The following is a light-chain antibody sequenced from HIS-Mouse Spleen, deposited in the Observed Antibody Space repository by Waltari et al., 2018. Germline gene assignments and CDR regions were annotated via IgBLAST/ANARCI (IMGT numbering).Light chain of an antibody. CDR1: QSISSW. V-gene: IGKV1-5*03. Sequence: DIQMTQSPSTLSASVGDRATIPCRASQSISSWLALYQQKPEKAPKLLIYKASSLESGVPSRFGGSGSGTEFTLTISSLQPDDFATYYCQQYNSYPGTFGQGTKVEIK. CDR2: KAS. CDR3: QQYNSYPGT. J-gene: IGKJ1*01.